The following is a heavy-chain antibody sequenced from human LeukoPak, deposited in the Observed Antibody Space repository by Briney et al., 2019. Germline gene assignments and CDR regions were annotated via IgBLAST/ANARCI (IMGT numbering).Heavy chain of an antibody. V-gene: IGHV3-73*01. CDR2: IRPKAHNYAT. CDR3: SRHEALPGDY. J-gene: IGHJ4*02. D-gene: IGHD2-21*02. Sequence: GGSLRLSCAASGFTFSGSTVHWVRQASGRGLEWVGHIRPKAHNYATAYAASVKGRFGISRDDSKNTAYLQLNSLKTEDTAVYYCSRHEALPGDYWGQGTLVTVSS. CDR1: GFTFSGST.